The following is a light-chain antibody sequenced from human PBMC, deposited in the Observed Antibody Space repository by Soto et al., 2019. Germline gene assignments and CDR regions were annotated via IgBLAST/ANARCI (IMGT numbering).Light chain of an antibody. Sequence: DIQMTQSPSSLSASVGDRVTITCRASQSISNDLNWYQQKPGKAPKLLIYGASRLQSGVPSRFSGSGSGTHFTLTISSLQPGDFATYYCQQSDNSPYTFGRGTKLEIK. CDR1: QSISND. V-gene: IGKV1-39*01. J-gene: IGKJ2*01. CDR2: GAS. CDR3: QQSDNSPYT.